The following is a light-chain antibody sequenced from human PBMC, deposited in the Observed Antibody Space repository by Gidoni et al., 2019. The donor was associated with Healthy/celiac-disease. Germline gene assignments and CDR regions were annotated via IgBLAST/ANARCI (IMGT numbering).Light chain of an antibody. CDR1: SSDVGSYNL. V-gene: IGLV2-23*01. Sequence: QSALTQPASVSGSPGQPITISCTGTSSDVGSYNLVSWYQQHPGKAPKLMIYEGSKRPSGVSNRFSGSKSGNTASLTISGLQAEDEADYYCCSYAGSSTSVFGTGTKVTVL. CDR3: CSYAGSSTSV. J-gene: IGLJ1*01. CDR2: EGS.